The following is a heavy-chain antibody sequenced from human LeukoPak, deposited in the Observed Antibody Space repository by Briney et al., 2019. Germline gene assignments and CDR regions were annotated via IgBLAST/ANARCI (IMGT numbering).Heavy chain of an antibody. CDR3: ARDFNYGGSFDY. V-gene: IGHV3-33*01. CDR1: GFTFSSYV. D-gene: IGHD4-17*01. CDR2: IWYDGSNK. J-gene: IGHJ4*02. Sequence: GGSLRLSCAASGFTFSSYVMHWVRQAPGKGLEWVAVIWYDGSNKYYADSVKGRFTISRENSKNTLYLQMNSLRAEDTAVYYCARDFNYGGSFDYWGQGTLVTVSS.